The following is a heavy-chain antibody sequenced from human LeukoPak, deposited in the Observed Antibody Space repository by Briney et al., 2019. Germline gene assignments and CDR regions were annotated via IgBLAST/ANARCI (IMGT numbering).Heavy chain of an antibody. J-gene: IGHJ4*02. D-gene: IGHD3-10*01. CDR1: GYSFTTYW. V-gene: IGHV5-10-1*01. Sequence: GESLKISCKGSGYSFTTYWISWVRQMPGKDLEWMGRIDPSDSYTNYSPSFQGHVTISADKSISTAFLQWSSLEASDTAMYYCARLGFGELFPYYWGQGTLVTVSS. CDR2: IDPSDSYT. CDR3: ARLGFGELFPYY.